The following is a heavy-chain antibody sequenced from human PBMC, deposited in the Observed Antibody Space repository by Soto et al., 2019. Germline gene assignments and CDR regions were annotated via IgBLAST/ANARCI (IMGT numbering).Heavy chain of an antibody. J-gene: IGHJ4*02. D-gene: IGHD3-10*01. CDR1: GFTFSSYG. V-gene: IGHV3-30*18. CDR3: AKDRVVRGVIGY. Sequence: QVQLVESGGGVVQPGRSLRLSCAASGFTFSSYGMHWVRQAPGKGLEWVAVISYDGSNKYYADSVKGRFTISRDNSKNTVCLQMNSVRAEDTAVYYCAKDRVVRGVIGYWGQGTLVTVSS. CDR2: ISYDGSNK.